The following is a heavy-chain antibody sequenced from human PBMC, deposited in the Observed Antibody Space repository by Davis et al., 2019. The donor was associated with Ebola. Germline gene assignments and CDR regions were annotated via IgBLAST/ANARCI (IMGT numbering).Heavy chain of an antibody. Sequence: SGPTLVKPTQTLTLTCTFSGFSFTTGGVCVGWVRQPPGKALEWLGFIYGNDDKRYSPSLQSRLTITKGTSKNQVVLTMTNMDPVDTATYYCAYRTTRTMDDGWGQGTLVTVSS. D-gene: IGHD1-1*01. CDR2: IYGNDDK. J-gene: IGHJ4*02. CDR3: AYRTTRTMDDG. CDR1: GFSFTTGGVC. V-gene: IGHV2-5*01.